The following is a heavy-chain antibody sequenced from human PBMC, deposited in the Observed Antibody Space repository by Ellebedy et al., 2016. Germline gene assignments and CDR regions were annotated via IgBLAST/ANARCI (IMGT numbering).Heavy chain of an antibody. Sequence: GESLKISCAASGFTFRNFGMQWVRQAPGKGLEWVASIKEDGSFKQYVDSVRGRFTISRDNAKNSVYLQMNVLRVEDRGIYYCATDLRPLTRGWGYWGQGTLVTVSS. J-gene: IGHJ4*02. CDR2: IKEDGSFK. V-gene: IGHV3-7*01. CDR1: GFTFRNFG. CDR3: ATDLRPLTRGWGY. D-gene: IGHD3-10*01.